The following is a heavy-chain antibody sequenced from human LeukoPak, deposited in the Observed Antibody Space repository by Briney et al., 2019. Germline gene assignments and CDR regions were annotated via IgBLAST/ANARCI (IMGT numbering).Heavy chain of an antibody. Sequence: GGSLRLSCAASGFTFSSYNMNWVRQAPGQGLEWVSSITSGSSYIYYADSVKGRFTISRDNAKNSLYLQMNSLRAEDTAVYYCARERERRSHFDYWGQGTLVTVSS. V-gene: IGHV3-21*01. CDR3: ARERERRSHFDY. J-gene: IGHJ4*02. CDR2: ITSGSSYI. D-gene: IGHD1-1*01. CDR1: GFTFSSYN.